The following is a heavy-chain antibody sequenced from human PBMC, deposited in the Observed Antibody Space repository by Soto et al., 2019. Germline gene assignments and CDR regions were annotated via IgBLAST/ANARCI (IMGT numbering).Heavy chain of an antibody. CDR2: IYYSGST. D-gene: IGHD2-15*01. J-gene: IGHJ6*02. CDR1: GGSISSGDYY. Sequence: QVQLQESGPGLVKPSQTLSLTCTVSGGSISSGDYYWSWIRQPPGKGLEWIGYIYYSGSTYYNPSLKSRVTISVDTSKNQFSLKLSSVTAADTAVYYCARDMVLAYYYYGMDVWGQGTTVTVSS. CDR3: ARDMVLAYYYYGMDV. V-gene: IGHV4-30-4*01.